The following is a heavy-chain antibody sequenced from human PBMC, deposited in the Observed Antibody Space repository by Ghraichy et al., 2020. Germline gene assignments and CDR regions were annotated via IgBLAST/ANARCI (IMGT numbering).Heavy chain of an antibody. V-gene: IGHV3-9*01. CDR3: AKDGSGESGKYYYYYMDV. Sequence: SLNISCAASGFTFDDYAMHWVRQAPGKGLEWVSGISWNSGSIGYADSVKGRFTISRDNAKNSLYLQMNSLRAEDTALYYCAKDGSGESGKYYYYYMDVWGKGTTVTVSS. CDR1: GFTFDDYA. CDR2: ISWNSGSI. J-gene: IGHJ6*03. D-gene: IGHD7-27*01.